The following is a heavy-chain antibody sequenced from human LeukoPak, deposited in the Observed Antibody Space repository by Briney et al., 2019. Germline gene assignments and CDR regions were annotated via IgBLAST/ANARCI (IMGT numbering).Heavy chain of an antibody. J-gene: IGHJ4*02. V-gene: IGHV3-30*03. CDR3: ARDYGGNS. CDR1: GFTFSRYG. CDR2: ISYDGSNE. D-gene: IGHD4-23*01. Sequence: PGGSLRLSCATSGFTFSRYGMHWVRQAPGKGLEWVAVISYDGSNEYYADSVKGRFTISRDNSKNTLYLQMNSLRAEDTAVYYCARDYGGNSWGQGTLVTVSS.